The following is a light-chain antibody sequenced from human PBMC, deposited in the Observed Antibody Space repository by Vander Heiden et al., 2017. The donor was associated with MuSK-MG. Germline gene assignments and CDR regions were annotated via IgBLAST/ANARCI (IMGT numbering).Light chain of an antibody. V-gene: IGLV2-14*03. CDR2: DVS. J-gene: IGLJ3*02. Sequence: QSALTQPASVSGSPGQSITISCTGTSSDVGGYNYVSWYQQHPGTAPKLMIYDVSNRPSGVSNRFSGSKSGNTASLSISGLQPEDEADYYCSSHTSSSTLVFGGGTKLTVL. CDR3: SSHTSSSTLV. CDR1: SSDVGGYNY.